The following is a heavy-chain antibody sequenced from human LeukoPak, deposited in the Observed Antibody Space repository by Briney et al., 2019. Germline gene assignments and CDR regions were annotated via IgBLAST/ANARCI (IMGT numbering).Heavy chain of an antibody. CDR1: AYTFTSNG. CDR2: TIAYNGNT. CDR3: ARSGPSRYYDSSGYSDY. V-gene: IGHV1-18*01. J-gene: IGHJ4*02. Sequence: ASGKASCKPAAYTFTSNGIGWVRQAPGQGLEWMGWTIAYNGNTNYAQKLQGRATTTTATSTSTAYMALSCMRSDDTAVYYCARSGPSRYYDSSGYSDYWGQGTLVTVSS. D-gene: IGHD3-22*01.